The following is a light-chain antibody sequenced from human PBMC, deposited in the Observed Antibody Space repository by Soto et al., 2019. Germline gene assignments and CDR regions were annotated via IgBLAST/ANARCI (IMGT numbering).Light chain of an antibody. Sequence: EIQMTQSPSSVSASVGDEVAITCRASQSIASWLTWCQQKPGKAPKLLIYAASRLHSGVPSRFSGSESGTTFTLTITNLQPEDFATYYCQHASSFPLTFGGGTKVDIK. J-gene: IGKJ4*01. CDR1: QSIASW. V-gene: IGKV1-12*01. CDR2: AAS. CDR3: QHASSFPLT.